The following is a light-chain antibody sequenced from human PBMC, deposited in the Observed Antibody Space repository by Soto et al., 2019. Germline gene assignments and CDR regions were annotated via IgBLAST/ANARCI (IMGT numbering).Light chain of an antibody. CDR1: SSDVGAYNY. J-gene: IGLJ2*01. Sequence: QSALTQPASVSGSPGQSITISCTATSSDVGAYNYVSWYQQHPGKAPKLMIYEVSDRPSGVSSRFSGSKSGNTASLTISGLQAEDEADYYCSLYTDINTVLFGGGTKLTVL. CDR2: EVS. V-gene: IGLV2-14*01. CDR3: SLYTDINTVL.